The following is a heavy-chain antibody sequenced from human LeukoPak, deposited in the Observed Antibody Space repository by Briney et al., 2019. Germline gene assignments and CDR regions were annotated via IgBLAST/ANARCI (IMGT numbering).Heavy chain of an antibody. J-gene: IGHJ4*02. V-gene: IGHV4-39*01. CDR3: ASHLLQDSSGYPPYYFDY. CDR1: GGSISSSSYY. Sequence: SKTLSLTCTVSGGSISSSSYYWGWIRQPPGKGLEWIGSIYYSGSTYYNPSLKSRVTISVDTSKNQFSLKLSSVTAADTAVYYCASHLLQDSSGYPPYYFDYWGQGTLVTVSS. D-gene: IGHD3-22*01. CDR2: IYYSGST.